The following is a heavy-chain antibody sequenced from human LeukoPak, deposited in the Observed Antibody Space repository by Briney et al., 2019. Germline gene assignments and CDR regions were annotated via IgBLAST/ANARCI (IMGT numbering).Heavy chain of an antibody. CDR2: IYYSGST. D-gene: IGHD6-13*01. V-gene: IGHV4-59*01. CDR1: DGSISSYY. J-gene: IGHJ6*03. Sequence: SETLSLTCTVSDGSISSYYWSWIRQPPGKGLEWIGYIYYSGSTNYNPSLKSRVTISVDTSKNQFSLKLSSVTAADTAVYYCARGVRGQQLVYYYYYYMDVWGKGTTVTVSS. CDR3: ARGVRGQQLVYYYYYYMDV.